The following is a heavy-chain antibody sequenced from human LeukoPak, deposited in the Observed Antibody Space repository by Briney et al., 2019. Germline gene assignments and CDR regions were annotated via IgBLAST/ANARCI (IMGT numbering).Heavy chain of an antibody. Sequence: GGSLRLSCAASGFTFSSYGMHWVRQAPGKGLEWVAVISYDGGNKYYADSVKGRFTISRDNSKNTLYLQMNSLRAEDTAVYYCSSKVRDGYTQFDYWGQGTLVTVSS. D-gene: IGHD5-24*01. V-gene: IGHV3-30*03. J-gene: IGHJ4*02. CDR2: ISYDGGNK. CDR1: GFTFSSYG. CDR3: SSKVRDGYTQFDY.